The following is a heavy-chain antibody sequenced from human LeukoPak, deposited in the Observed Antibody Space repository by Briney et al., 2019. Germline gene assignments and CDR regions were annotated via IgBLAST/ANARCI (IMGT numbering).Heavy chain of an antibody. V-gene: IGHV4-59*08. CDR3: ARRDCSAGSCYLGV. CDR1: GGSISSYF. D-gene: IGHD2-15*01. CDR2: IYYHGTT. J-gene: IGHJ4*02. Sequence: SETLSLTCTVSGGSISSYFWSWIRQPPGKALEWIGYIYYHGTTNYNPSLKSRVTISVDTSKNQFSLKLSSVTAADTAVYYCARRDCSAGSCYLGVWGQGILVTDSS.